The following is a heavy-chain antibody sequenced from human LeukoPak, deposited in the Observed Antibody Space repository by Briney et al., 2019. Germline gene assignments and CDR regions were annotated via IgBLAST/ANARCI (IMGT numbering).Heavy chain of an antibody. CDR2: ISSSSSYI. J-gene: IGHJ3*02. CDR3: ARISIHDAFDI. D-gene: IGHD6-6*01. CDR1: GFTFSSYS. V-gene: IGHV3-21*01. Sequence: GGSLRLSCAASGFTFSSYSMNWVRQAPGKGLEWVSSISSSSSYIYYADSVKGRFTISRDNAKNSLYLQMNSLRAEDTAVYYCARISIHDAFDIWGQGTMVTVSS.